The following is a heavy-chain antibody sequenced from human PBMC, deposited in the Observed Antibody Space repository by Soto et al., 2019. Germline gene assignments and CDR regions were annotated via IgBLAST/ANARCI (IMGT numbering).Heavy chain of an antibody. D-gene: IGHD2-15*01. CDR3: AIAGDCSGGSCYPDDAFDI. CDR1: GGYFSGYY. Sequence: QVQLQQWGAGLLKPSETLSLTCAVYGGYFSGYYWSWIRQPPGKGLEWIGEINHSGSTNYNPSLKSRVTISVDTSKNQFSLKLSSVTAADTAVYYCAIAGDCSGGSCYPDDAFDIWGQGTMVTVSS. V-gene: IGHV4-34*01. CDR2: INHSGST. J-gene: IGHJ3*02.